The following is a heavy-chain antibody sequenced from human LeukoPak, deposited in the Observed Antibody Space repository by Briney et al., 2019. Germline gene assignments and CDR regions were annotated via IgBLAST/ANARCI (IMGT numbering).Heavy chain of an antibody. D-gene: IGHD3-16*01. CDR2: INMYTANP. CDR3: ARHDNDDDFDY. V-gene: IGHV7-4-1*01. Sequence: EASVKVSCKASGYTFTSYYMHWVRQAPGQGLEWMGWINMYTANPAYAQGFTERFVFSLDTSVTTAYLQIGNLKTEDTAVYYCARHDNDDDFDYWGQGTLVTVSS. J-gene: IGHJ4*02. CDR1: GYTFTSYY.